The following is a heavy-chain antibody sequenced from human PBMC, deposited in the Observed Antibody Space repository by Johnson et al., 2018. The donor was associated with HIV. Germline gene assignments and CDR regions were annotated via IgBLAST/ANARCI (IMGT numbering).Heavy chain of an antibody. J-gene: IGHJ3*02. CDR3: VKDMAPSMVSWNDAFDI. Sequence: VQLVESGGGLVQPGRSLRLSCAASGFTFDDYAMHWVRQAPGKGLEWVSGLSWNSGTVAYADSVKGRFTISRDNARKSLYLQMNSLRTEDTAFYYCVKDMAPSMVSWNDAFDIWGQGTMVTVSS. CDR2: LSWNSGTV. V-gene: IGHV3-9*01. CDR1: GFTFDDYA. D-gene: IGHD3-10*01.